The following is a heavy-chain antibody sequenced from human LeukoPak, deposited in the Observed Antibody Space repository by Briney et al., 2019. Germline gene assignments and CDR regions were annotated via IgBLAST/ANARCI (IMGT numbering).Heavy chain of an antibody. CDR1: GFTVSANY. CDR2: LFSGGTT. J-gene: IGHJ4*02. D-gene: IGHD5-18*01. Sequence: PGGSLRLSCVASGFTVSANYMSRVRQAPGKGLEWVSFLFSGGTTYYADSLKGRFTMSRDSSQNTLFLQMNSLRAEDTAVYYCARGTNGYTYGFDYWGQGTLVTVSS. CDR3: ARGTNGYTYGFDY. V-gene: IGHV3-66*01.